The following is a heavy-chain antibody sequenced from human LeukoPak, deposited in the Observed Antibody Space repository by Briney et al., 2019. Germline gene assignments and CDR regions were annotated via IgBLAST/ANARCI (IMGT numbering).Heavy chain of an antibody. J-gene: IGHJ6*03. D-gene: IGHD3-3*02. CDR2: IYYGGST. V-gene: IGHV4-39*07. CDR1: GGSISSSSYY. Sequence: SETLSLTCTVSGGSISSSSYYWGWIRQPPGKGLEWIGSIYYGGSTYYNPSLKSRVTISVDTSKNQFSLKLSSVTAADTAVYYCAKPRGGLAYYMDVWGKGTTVTVSS. CDR3: AKPRGGLAYYMDV.